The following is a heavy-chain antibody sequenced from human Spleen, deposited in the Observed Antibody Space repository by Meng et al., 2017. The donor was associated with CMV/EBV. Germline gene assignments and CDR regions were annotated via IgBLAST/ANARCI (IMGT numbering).Heavy chain of an antibody. Sequence: QLPLQGSGPGLVKPSGTLSLTCTVSGGSISSGDYYWSWIRQPPGKGLEWIGYIYYSGSTYYNPSLKSRVTISVDTSKNQFSLKLSSVTAADTAVYYCARGRTTVTTDENWFDPWGQGTLVTVSS. D-gene: IGHD4-17*01. CDR3: ARGRTTVTTDENWFDP. J-gene: IGHJ5*02. CDR2: IYYSGST. CDR1: GGSISSGDYY. V-gene: IGHV4-30-4*08.